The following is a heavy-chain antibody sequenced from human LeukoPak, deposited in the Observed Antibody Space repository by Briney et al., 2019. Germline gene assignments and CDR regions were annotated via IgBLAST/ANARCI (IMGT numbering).Heavy chain of an antibody. Sequence: GGSLRLSCAASGFTFNSYAMSWVRQAPGKGLEWVSAISGSGGSTYSADSVKGRFTISRDNSKNTLYLQMKSLRAEDTAVYYCARADWSYLGAFDIWGQGTMVTVSS. D-gene: IGHD1-7*01. CDR3: ARADWSYLGAFDI. V-gene: IGHV3-23*01. CDR2: ISGSGGST. CDR1: GFTFNSYA. J-gene: IGHJ3*02.